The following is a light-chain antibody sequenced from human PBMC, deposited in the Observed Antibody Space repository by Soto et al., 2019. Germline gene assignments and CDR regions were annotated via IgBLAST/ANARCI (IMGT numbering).Light chain of an antibody. CDR2: EDN. CDR3: QSYDTRNHVV. CDR1: SGSIASSY. Sequence: NFMLTQPHSVSESPGKTVTISCTRSSGSIASSYVQWYQQRPGSAPTNVMYEDNQRPSGVPDRFSGSIDSSSNSASLTISGLKAEDEADYYCQSYDTRNHVVFGGGTKLTVL. V-gene: IGLV6-57*04. J-gene: IGLJ2*01.